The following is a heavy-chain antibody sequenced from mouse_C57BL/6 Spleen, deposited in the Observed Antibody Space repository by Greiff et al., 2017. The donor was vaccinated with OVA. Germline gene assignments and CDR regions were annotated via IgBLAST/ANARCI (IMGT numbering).Heavy chain of an antibody. V-gene: IGHV14-3*01. J-gene: IGHJ4*01. CDR1: GFNIKDSY. D-gene: IGHD1-1*01. CDR3: ASGSDCDYYAMDY. CDR2: IDPANGDT. Sequence: EVQLQQSVAELVRPGASVKLSCTASGFNIKDSYMHWVKQRPEQGLEWIGRIDPANGDTEYAPKFQGKATITADTSSNTAYLQLSSLTSEDTAIYYCASGSDCDYYAMDYWGQGTSVTVSS.